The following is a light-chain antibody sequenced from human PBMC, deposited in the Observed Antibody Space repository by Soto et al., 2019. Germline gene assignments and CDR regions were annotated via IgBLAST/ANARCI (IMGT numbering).Light chain of an antibody. J-gene: IGKJ1*01. Sequence: EIVLTQSLATLSFSPGERATLSWAGRKTGPLYLAWFQQKSGQAPRLLIYSASRRATGSPDRFSGSGSGTDFTLTISRLETEDFAVYYCQQYGSSGTFGQGSKVDIK. CDR3: QQYGSSGT. CDR1: RKTGPLY. V-gene: IGKV3-20*01. CDR2: SAS.